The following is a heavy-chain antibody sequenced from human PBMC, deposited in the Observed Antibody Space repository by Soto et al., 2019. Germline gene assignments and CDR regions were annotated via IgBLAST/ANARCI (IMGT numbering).Heavy chain of an antibody. CDR2: IYSGGSGGST. Sequence: GGSLRLSCAASGFTVSGNYMSWVRQAPGKGLEWVSVIYSGGSGGSTYYADSVKGRFTISRDNSKNTLYLQMNSLRAEDTAVYYCARRFYGMDVWGQGTTVTVSS. V-gene: IGHV3-53*01. J-gene: IGHJ6*02. CDR3: ARRFYGMDV. CDR1: GFTVSGNY.